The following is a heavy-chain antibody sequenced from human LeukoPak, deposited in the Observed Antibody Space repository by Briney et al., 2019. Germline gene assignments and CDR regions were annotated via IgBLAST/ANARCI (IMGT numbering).Heavy chain of an antibody. CDR3: ASFVGGSGSRDY. V-gene: IGHV3-21*01. J-gene: IGHJ4*02. CDR1: GFTLSSYS. D-gene: IGHD3-10*01. CDR2: ISSSSSYI. Sequence: GGSLRLSCAASGFTLSSYSMNWVRQAPGKGLEWVSSISSSSSYIYYADSVKGRFTISRDNAKNSLYLQMNSLRAEDTTVYYCASFVGGSGSRDYWGQGTLVTVSS.